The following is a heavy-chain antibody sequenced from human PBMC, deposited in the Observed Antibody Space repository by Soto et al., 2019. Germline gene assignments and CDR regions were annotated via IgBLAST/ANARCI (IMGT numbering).Heavy chain of an antibody. D-gene: IGHD2-21*01. CDR2: INHSGST. CDR1: GGSFSGYY. Sequence: QVQLQQWGAGLLKPSETLSLTCAVYGGSFSGYYWSWIRQPPGKGLEWIGEINHSGSTNYNPSLMCRVTISVDTSKNQFSLKLSSVTAADTAVYYCATNISPNWFDPWGQGTLVTVSS. V-gene: IGHV4-34*01. CDR3: ATNISPNWFDP. J-gene: IGHJ5*02.